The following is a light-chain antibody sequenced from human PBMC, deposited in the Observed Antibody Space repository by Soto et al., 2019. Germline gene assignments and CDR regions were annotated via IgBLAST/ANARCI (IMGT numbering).Light chain of an antibody. CDR3: SAWDASPSGYV. CDR2: SNY. V-gene: IGLV1-44*01. J-gene: IGLJ1*01. CDR1: SSNIGSKT. Sequence: QSALTQPPSASGTPGQRLTISCSGSSSNIGSKTVNWYQQLPGTAPKLLIYSNYQRPSGVPDRFSGSKSGTSASLAISGLQSEDEADYSCSAWDASPSGYVFVPGTKATV.